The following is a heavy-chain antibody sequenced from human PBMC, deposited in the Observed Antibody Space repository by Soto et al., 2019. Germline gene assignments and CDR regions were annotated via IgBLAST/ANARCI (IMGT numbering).Heavy chain of an antibody. CDR3: ARVLLLWFGEFGAFDI. CDR1: GFTVSSNY. CDR2: IYSGGST. Sequence: GGSLRLSCAASGFTVSSNYMSWVRQAPGKGLEWVSVIYSGGSTYYADSVKGRFSISRDNSKNTLYLQMNSLRAEDTAVYYCARVLLLWFGEFGAFDIWGQGTMVTVSS. V-gene: IGHV3-66*01. D-gene: IGHD3-10*01. J-gene: IGHJ3*02.